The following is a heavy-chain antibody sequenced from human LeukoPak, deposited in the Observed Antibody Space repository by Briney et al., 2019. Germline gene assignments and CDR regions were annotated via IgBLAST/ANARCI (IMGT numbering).Heavy chain of an antibody. D-gene: IGHD1-1*01. J-gene: IGHJ3*02. CDR2: ISAYNGNT. CDR3: ARDSDNWNEFNAFDI. CDR1: GYTFTSYG. V-gene: IGHV1-18*01. Sequence: ASVEVSCKASGYTFTSYGISWVRQAPGQALEWMGWISAYNGNTNYAQNLQGRVTTTTDTSTSTGYMELRSLRSDDTAVYYCARDSDNWNEFNAFDIWGQGTMVTVSS.